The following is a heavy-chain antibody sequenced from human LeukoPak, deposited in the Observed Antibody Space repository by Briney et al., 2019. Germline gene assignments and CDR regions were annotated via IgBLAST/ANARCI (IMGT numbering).Heavy chain of an antibody. J-gene: IGHJ4*02. CDR3: AEDRWMVRVPLIDY. V-gene: IGHV3-30*18. CDR2: ISYDGSNK. Sequence: GGSLRLSCAASGFTFSSYGMHWVRQAPGKGLEWVAVISYDGSNKYYADSVKGRFTISRDNSKNTLYLQMNSLRAEDTAVYYCAEDRWMVRVPLIDYWGQGTLVTVSS. D-gene: IGHD3-10*01. CDR1: GFTFSSYG.